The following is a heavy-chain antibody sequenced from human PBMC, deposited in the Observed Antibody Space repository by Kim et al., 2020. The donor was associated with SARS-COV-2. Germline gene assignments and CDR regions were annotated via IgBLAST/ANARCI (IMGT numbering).Heavy chain of an antibody. D-gene: IGHD3-3*01. Sequence: GGSLRLSCAASGFTFSSYGMHWVRQAPGKGLEWVAVIWYDGSNKYYADSVKGRFTISRDNSKNTLYLQMNSLGAEDTAVYYCASSLDYDFWSGLGYWGQGTLVTVSS. V-gene: IGHV3-33*01. J-gene: IGHJ4*02. CDR3: ASSLDYDFWSGLGY. CDR2: IWYDGSNK. CDR1: GFTFSSYG.